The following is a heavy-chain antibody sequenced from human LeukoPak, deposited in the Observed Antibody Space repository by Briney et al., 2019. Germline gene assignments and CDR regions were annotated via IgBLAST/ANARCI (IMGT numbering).Heavy chain of an antibody. CDR2: IYYSGST. Sequence: GSLRLSCAASGFTFSSYNMNWVRQAPGKGLEWIGSIYYSGSTNYNPSLKSRVTISVDTSKNQFSLKLSSVTAADTAVYYCARMNDYGDYYYYYMDVWGKGTTVTISS. V-gene: IGHV4-59*01. D-gene: IGHD4-17*01. CDR3: ARMNDYGDYYYYYMDV. CDR1: GFTFSSYN. J-gene: IGHJ6*03.